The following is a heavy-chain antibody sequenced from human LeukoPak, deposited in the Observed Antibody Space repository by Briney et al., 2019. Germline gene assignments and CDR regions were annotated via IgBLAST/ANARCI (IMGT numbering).Heavy chain of an antibody. CDR3: ARVRGLKDDIYYFDY. V-gene: IGHV4-30-4*01. CDR2: IYYSGST. CDR1: GGSISSGDYY. D-gene: IGHD1-1*01. Sequence: SETLSLTCTVSGGSISSGDYYWSWIRQPPGKGLEWIGYIYYSGSTYYNPSLKSRVTISVDTSKNQFSLKLSSVTAADTAVYYCARVRGLKDDIYYFDYWGQGTLVTVSS. J-gene: IGHJ4*02.